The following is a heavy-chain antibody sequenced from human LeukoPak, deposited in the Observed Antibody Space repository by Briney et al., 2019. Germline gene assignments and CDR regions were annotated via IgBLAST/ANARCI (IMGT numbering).Heavy chain of an antibody. V-gene: IGHV3-9*01. Sequence: PGGSLRLSCAASGFTFDDYAMHWVRQAPGKGLEWVSGISWNSGSIGYADSVKGRFTISRDNAKNSLYLQMNRLRAEDTALYYCAKPGRYSSGWYAEYFQHWGQGTLVTVSS. CDR2: ISWNSGSI. D-gene: IGHD6-19*01. CDR1: GFTFDDYA. CDR3: AKPGRYSSGWYAEYFQH. J-gene: IGHJ1*01.